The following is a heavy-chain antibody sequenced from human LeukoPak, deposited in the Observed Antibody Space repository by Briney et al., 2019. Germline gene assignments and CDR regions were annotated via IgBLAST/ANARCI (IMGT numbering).Heavy chain of an antibody. J-gene: IGHJ3*02. Sequence: GRSLRLSCAASGFTFSGYGMHWVRQTPGKGLEWVAVIWNDGSKKYYADSVKGRFTISRDDSKNTLSLQMNTLRAEDTAVYYCATLNGHAFDIWGQGTMVTVSS. V-gene: IGHV3-33*01. CDR3: ATLNGHAFDI. CDR1: GFTFSGYG. CDR2: IWNDGSKK. D-gene: IGHD1-1*01.